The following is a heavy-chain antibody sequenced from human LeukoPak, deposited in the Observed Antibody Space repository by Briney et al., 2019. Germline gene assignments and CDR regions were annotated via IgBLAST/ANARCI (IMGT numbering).Heavy chain of an antibody. V-gene: IGHV3-53*01. CDR1: GFSGSSYY. J-gene: IGHJ6*02. CDR3: ASRDRGYYYGLDV. D-gene: IGHD5-24*01. Sequence: GGSLRLSCAASGFSGSSYYMSWVRQAPGKGLEWVSIIDRGGSTYYADSVKGRFTISRDNSKSTLYLQMNSLRGEDTAVYYCASRDRGYYYGLDVWGQGTTVTVSS. CDR2: IDRGGST.